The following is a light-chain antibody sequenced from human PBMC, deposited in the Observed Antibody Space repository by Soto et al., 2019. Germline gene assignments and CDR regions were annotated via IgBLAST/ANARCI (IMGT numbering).Light chain of an antibody. CDR1: SSDVGGYKY. Sequence: QSALTQPASVSGSPGQSITISCTGTSSDVGGYKYVSWYQQHPGKAPKLMIYEVINRPSGVSNRFSGSKSGNTASLTISGLQAEDEADYYCSSHRSSSTVFYVFGTGTKVTVL. CDR3: SSHRSSSTVFYV. J-gene: IGLJ1*01. V-gene: IGLV2-14*01. CDR2: EVI.